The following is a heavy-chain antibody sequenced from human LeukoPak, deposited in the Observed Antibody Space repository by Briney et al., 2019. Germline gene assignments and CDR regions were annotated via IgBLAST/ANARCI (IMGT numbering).Heavy chain of an antibody. V-gene: IGHV3-30*02. CDR1: GFSFSNYG. CDR2: IRYDGSYK. CDR3: AKEGRGHRDGYPSGGDY. D-gene: IGHD5-24*01. J-gene: IGHJ4*02. Sequence: GGSLRLSCVASGFSFSNYGMHWVRQAPGKGLEWVSFIRYDGSYKSYVDSVRGRFTISRDNSKNTVNLQMNGLREEDTALYYCAKEGRGHRDGYPSGGDYWVQGTLVSVCS.